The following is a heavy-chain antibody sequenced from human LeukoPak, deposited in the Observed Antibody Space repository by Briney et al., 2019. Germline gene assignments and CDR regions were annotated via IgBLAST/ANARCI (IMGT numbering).Heavy chain of an antibody. CDR1: GGSVSSTTYY. D-gene: IGHD5-24*01. CDR2: FYVGGAT. J-gene: IGHJ4*02. Sequence: PSETLSLTCTVSGGSVSSTTYYMSWVRQAPGKGLEWVSVFYVGGATYYADSVKGRFTISRDNSENTLYLQMKSLRAEDTAVYYCARGDGYNFFDYWGQGTLVTVSS. V-gene: IGHV3-53*01. CDR3: ARGDGYNFFDY.